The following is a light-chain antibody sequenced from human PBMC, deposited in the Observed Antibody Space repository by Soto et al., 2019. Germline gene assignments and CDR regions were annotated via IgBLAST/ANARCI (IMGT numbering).Light chain of an antibody. J-gene: IGKJ5*01. CDR1: QNIDNY. CDR2: AAS. V-gene: IGKV1-39*01. Sequence: DIQLTQSPSSLSASLGDRVTISCRASQNIDNYLHWYQQKSGKAPEALIYAASSLRDGVSSRFSGSGYGTEFTLTINNLQPEDFATYYFQQSSSSPPITFGQGTRLDI. CDR3: QQSSSSPPIT.